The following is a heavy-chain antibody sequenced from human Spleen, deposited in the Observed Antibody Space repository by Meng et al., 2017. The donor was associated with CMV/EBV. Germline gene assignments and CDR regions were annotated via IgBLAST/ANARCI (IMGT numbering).Heavy chain of an antibody. D-gene: IGHD4-11*01. CDR2: ISGRGGSS. CDR1: GFTFSDYH. CDR3: AKSSPDYSDAFDI. J-gene: IGHJ3*02. V-gene: IGHV3-23*01. Sequence: GGSLRLSCAASGFTFSDYHMSWVRQAPGKGLEWVSDISGRGGSSYYADSVKGRLTISRDNSKNTLYLQMNSLRAEDTAVYYCAKSSPDYSDAFDIWGPGTMVTVSS.